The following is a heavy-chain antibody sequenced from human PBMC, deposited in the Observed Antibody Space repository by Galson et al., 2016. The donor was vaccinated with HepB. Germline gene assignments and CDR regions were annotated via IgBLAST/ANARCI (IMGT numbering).Heavy chain of an antibody. CDR2: IDYSGGT. J-gene: IGHJ4*02. D-gene: IGHD4-17*01. CDR1: GGSISSDY. Sequence: SETLSLTCPVSGGSISSDYWNWIRQPPGKGLEWVGYIDYSGGTNYNPSLKSRVTMSVDTSKKQFSLELRSVTAADTAMYYCARSNYGYSNPLGYWGQGTLVTVSS. V-gene: IGHV4-59*01. CDR3: ARSNYGYSNPLGY.